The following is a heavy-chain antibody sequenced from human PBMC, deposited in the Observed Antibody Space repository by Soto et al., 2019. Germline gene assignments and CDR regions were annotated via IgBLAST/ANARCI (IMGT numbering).Heavy chain of an antibody. CDR2: ISGSGGNT. CDR3: AKLGMTTINRDY. V-gene: IGHV3-23*01. Sequence: EARLLESGGGLVQPGGSLRVSCAASGFSFDTYAMSWVRQAPGKGLEWVSTISGSGGNTYYADSVKGRFTISRDNSKNILYLQMTSLRAEDTALYYCAKLGMTTINRDYWGQGTQVTVSS. D-gene: IGHD5-12*01. CDR1: GFSFDTYA. J-gene: IGHJ4*02.